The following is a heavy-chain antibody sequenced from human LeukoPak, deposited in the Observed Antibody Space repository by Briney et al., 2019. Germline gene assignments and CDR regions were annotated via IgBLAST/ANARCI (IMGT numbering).Heavy chain of an antibody. D-gene: IGHD1-14*01. J-gene: IGHJ4*02. CDR2: INQDGSEK. CDR3: ARDFRNAGDY. CDR1: GFTFSSYW. Sequence: GGSLSLSCAASGFTFSSYWINWVRQAPGKGLEWVANINQDGSEKYYVDSVKGRFTISRDNAKNSLYLQMNSLRAEDTAVYYCARDFRNAGDYWGQGTLVTVSS. V-gene: IGHV3-7*01.